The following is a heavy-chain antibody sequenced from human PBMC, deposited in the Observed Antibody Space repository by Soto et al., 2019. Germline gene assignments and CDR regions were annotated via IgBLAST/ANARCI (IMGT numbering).Heavy chain of an antibody. CDR1: GFTFSSYW. D-gene: IGHD3-3*01. CDR3: ARLVGGYYDFWSGYSEGRGIDY. Sequence: GGSLRLSCAASGFTFSSYWMSWVRQAPGKGLEWVANIKQDGSEKYYVDSVKGRFTISRDNAKNSLYLQMNSLRAEDTAVYYCARLVGGYYDFWSGYSEGRGIDYWGQGTLVTVSS. J-gene: IGHJ4*02. V-gene: IGHV3-7*05. CDR2: IKQDGSEK.